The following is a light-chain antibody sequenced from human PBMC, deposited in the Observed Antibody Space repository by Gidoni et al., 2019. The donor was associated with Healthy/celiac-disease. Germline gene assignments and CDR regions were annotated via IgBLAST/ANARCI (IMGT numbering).Light chain of an antibody. CDR3: QAWDSSTVV. Sequence: SSELTQQPSVSVSPGQTASITCSGDKLGDKYACWYQPKPGQSPMLVIYQDSKRPSGNPERFSGSNAGNTATLTISGTQAMDEADYYCQAWDSSTVVFGGGTKLTVL. CDR2: QDS. V-gene: IGLV3-1*01. J-gene: IGLJ2*01. CDR1: KLGDKY.